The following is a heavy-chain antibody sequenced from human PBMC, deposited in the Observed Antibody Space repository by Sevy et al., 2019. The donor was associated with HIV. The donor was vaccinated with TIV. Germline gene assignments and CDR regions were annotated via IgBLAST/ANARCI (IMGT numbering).Heavy chain of an antibody. D-gene: IGHD1-26*01. CDR2: ISSSSYV. CDR1: GFTFSSYN. J-gene: IGHJ4*02. CDR3: AKWDADRRWFFDY. V-gene: IGHV3-21*06. Sequence: GSLRLSCVVSGFTFSSYNMNWVRQAPGKGLEWVSSISSSSYVYHADSVKGRFTISRDNAKNSLYLQMNSLRAEDTAVYYCAKWDADRRWFFDYWGQGTLVTVSS.